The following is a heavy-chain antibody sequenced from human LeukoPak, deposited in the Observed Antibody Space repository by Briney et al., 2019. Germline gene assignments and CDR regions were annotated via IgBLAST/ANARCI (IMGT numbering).Heavy chain of an antibody. CDR1: GYTFASYG. D-gene: IGHD3-9*01. CDR2: INAGNRKT. V-gene: IGHV1-18*01. CDR3: AWSILTGFYFDY. J-gene: IGHJ4*02. Sequence: ASVKVSCKASGYTFASYGISWLRQAPGQGLEWMGWINAGNRKTKYSQKFQGRVAITRDTSASTAYMDLSSLRVEDTAVYYCAWSILTGFYFDYWGQGTLVTVSS.